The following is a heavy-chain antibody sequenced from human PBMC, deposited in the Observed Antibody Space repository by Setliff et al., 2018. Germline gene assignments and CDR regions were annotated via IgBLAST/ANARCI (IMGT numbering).Heavy chain of an antibody. CDR2: ISAYNGNT. CDR1: GGTFSNYD. J-gene: IGHJ5*02. CDR3: VRDRHSFVVPPEEAWFDP. D-gene: IGHD2-2*01. V-gene: IGHV1-18*01. Sequence: GASVKVSCKASGGTFSNYDISWVRQAPGQGLEWMGWISAYNGNTNYAQRLRGRVTMTTDTSTNTAYMELRSLTSDDTAIYYCVRDRHSFVVPPEEAWFDPWGQGTLVTVSS.